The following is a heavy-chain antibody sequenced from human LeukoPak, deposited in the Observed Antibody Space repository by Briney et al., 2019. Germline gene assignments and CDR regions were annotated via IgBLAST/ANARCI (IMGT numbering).Heavy chain of an antibody. CDR2: IHPSGML. J-gene: IGHJ4*02. D-gene: IGHD3-22*01. Sequence: SETLSLTCTVSGDSINDHYWSWIRQPPGEGLEWIGSIHPSGMLYNNPSLESRVTMSRDTSKNQFSLNLNSVTAADTAVYFCSRGLDSRKLGYWGQGILVTVSS. CDR3: SRGLDSRKLGY. CDR1: GDSINDHY. V-gene: IGHV4-4*07.